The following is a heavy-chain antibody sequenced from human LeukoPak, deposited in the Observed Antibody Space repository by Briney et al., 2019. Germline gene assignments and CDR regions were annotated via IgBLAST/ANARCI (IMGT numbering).Heavy chain of an antibody. Sequence: GGSLRLSCVASGFTFSTYWMNWVRQAPGKGLEWVSVVYSGGSTNHAESVRGRFIVSRDLSRNTIYLQMNDLRPEDSAVYYCARDLGWDNITSFHFWGQGVLVTVS. CDR2: VYSGGST. V-gene: IGHV3-66*02. D-gene: IGHD1-26*01. CDR3: ARDLGWDNITSFHF. CDR1: GFTFSTYW. J-gene: IGHJ4*02.